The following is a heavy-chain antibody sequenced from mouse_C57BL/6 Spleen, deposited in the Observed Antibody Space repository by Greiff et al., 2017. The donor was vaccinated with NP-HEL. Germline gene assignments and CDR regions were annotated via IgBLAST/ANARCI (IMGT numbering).Heavy chain of an antibody. Sequence: QVQLQQSGAELMKPGASVKLSCKATGYTFPGYWIEWVKQRPGHGLEWIGEILPGSGSTNYNEKFKGKATFTADTSSNTAYMQLSSLTTEDSAIYYCAIRGLSFFAYWGQGTLVTVSA. CDR1: GYTFPGYW. CDR3: AIRGLSFFAY. CDR2: ILPGSGST. J-gene: IGHJ3*01. V-gene: IGHV1-9*01. D-gene: IGHD1-1*01.